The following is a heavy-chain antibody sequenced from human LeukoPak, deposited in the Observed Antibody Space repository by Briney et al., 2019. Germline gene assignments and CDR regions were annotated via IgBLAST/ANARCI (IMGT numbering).Heavy chain of an antibody. J-gene: IGHJ2*01. D-gene: IGHD5-18*01. CDR3: AKTRGYSYTNWYFDL. CDR2: ISGSGGST. V-gene: IGHV3-23*01. Sequence: QTGGSLRLSCAASGFTFSSYAMSWVRQAPGKGLEWVSAISGSGGSTYYADSVKGRFTISRDNSKNTLYLQMNSLRAEDTAVYYCAKTRGYSYTNWYFDLWGRGTLVTVSS. CDR1: GFTFSSYA.